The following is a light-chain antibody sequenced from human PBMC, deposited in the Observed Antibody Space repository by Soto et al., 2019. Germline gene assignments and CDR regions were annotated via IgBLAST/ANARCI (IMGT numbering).Light chain of an antibody. CDR2: GAS. CDR3: NQTYSPPLT. J-gene: IGKJ5*01. CDR1: QSIRSR. Sequence: DITMTHSPSTLSESAGDSGTFTCRASQSIRSRLAWYQQKPGKAPSLLISGASTLESGVPSRFSGSPLSGSASGRAFSLTISSLQPDDFATYYCNQTYSPPLTFGQGTRLEIK. V-gene: IGKV1-5*01.